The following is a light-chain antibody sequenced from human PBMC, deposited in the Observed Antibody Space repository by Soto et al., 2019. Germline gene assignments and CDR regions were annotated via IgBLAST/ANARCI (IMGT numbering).Light chain of an antibody. Sequence: DIVLTQSPATLSLSPGERATLSCRASQSVNTYLAWYQQKPGQAPRLLMYDASNRVAGVPARFSGNGSGTAFTLTISSLEPEDFEVYYCQQRSDWPLTFGGLTKVEIK. J-gene: IGKJ4*01. V-gene: IGKV3-11*01. CDR1: QSVNTY. CDR2: DAS. CDR3: QQRSDWPLT.